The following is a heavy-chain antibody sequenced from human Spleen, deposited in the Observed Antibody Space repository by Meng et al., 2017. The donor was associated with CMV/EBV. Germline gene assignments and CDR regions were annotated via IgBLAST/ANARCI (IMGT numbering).Heavy chain of an antibody. V-gene: IGHV3-43*01. CDR1: FTVDDYT. CDR3: AKDLYPSDYDSSGYLGN. D-gene: IGHD3-22*01. CDR2: ISWDGGST. Sequence: FTVDDYTMHWVRQAPGKGLEWVSLISWDGGSTYYADSVKGRFTISRDNSKNSLYLQMNSLRTEDTALYYCAKDLYPSDYDSSGYLGNWGQGTLVTVSS. J-gene: IGHJ4*02.